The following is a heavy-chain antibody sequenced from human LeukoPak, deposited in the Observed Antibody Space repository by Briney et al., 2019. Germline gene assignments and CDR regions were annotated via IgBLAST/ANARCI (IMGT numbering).Heavy chain of an antibody. Sequence: GGSLRLSCAASGFTFSSYAMSWVRQAPGKGLEWVSLISGSGGSTYYADSVKGRFTISRDNSKDTLYLQMNSLRAEDTAVYYCARRGGSSSRRSPIDYWGQGTLVTVSS. CDR2: ISGSGGST. CDR1: GFTFSSYA. CDR3: ARRGGSSSRRSPIDY. J-gene: IGHJ4*02. D-gene: IGHD6-6*01. V-gene: IGHV3-23*01.